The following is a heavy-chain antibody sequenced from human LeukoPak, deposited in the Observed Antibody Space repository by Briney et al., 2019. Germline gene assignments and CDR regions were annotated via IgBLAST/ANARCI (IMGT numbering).Heavy chain of an antibody. Sequence: PVDSLTVSCNTSGYTFMNYDIIWVRQATGQGPEWMGWMNPKSLNTGYGQEFQGRVTMTRNTSRSTAYMELSSLRSEDTAVYYCARALSWTTESYYYMDVWGKGTTVTVSS. CDR3: ARALSWTTESYYYMDV. J-gene: IGHJ6*03. D-gene: IGHD3/OR15-3a*01. V-gene: IGHV1-8*02. CDR2: MNPKSLNT. CDR1: GYTFMNYD.